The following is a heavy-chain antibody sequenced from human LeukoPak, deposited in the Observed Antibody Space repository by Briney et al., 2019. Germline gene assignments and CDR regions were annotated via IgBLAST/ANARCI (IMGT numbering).Heavy chain of an antibody. D-gene: IGHD3-22*01. Sequence: PGGSLRLSCAASGFTFSSYAMSWVRQAPGKGLEWVSGISGGGFSTYYADSVKGRFIISRDNSKNTLYLQMNSLRVEDTAVYYCAKEYYYDSSLRWFDPWGQGTLVTVSS. V-gene: IGHV3-23*01. CDR1: GFTFSSYA. J-gene: IGHJ5*02. CDR2: ISGGGFST. CDR3: AKEYYYDSSLRWFDP.